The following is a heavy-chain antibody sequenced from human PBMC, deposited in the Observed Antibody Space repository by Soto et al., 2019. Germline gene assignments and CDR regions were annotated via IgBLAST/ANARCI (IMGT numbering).Heavy chain of an antibody. Sequence: GGSLRLSCAASGFTFSSYAMSWVRQAPGKGLEWVSAISGSGGSTYYGDSVKGRFTISRDNSKNTLYLQMNSLRAEDTAVYYCAKGVALTSSSWYEDWFDPWGQGTLVTVSS. CDR1: GFTFSSYA. D-gene: IGHD6-13*01. V-gene: IGHV3-23*01. J-gene: IGHJ5*02. CDR3: AKGVALTSSSWYEDWFDP. CDR2: ISGSGGST.